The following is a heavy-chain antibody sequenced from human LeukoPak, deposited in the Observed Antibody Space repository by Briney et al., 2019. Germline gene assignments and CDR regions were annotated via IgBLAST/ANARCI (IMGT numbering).Heavy chain of an antibody. CDR1: GFTFSNYP. CDR2: ISSNGGST. J-gene: IGHJ4*02. CDR3: ARDGGTYCGGDCYGG. V-gene: IGHV3-64*01. Sequence: GGSLRLSCAASGFTFSNYPMNWVRQAPGKGLEYVSGISSNGGSTYYANSVKGRFTISRDNSKNTLYLQMGSLRAEDMAVYYCARDGGTYCGGDCYGGWGQGILVTVSS. D-gene: IGHD2-21*02.